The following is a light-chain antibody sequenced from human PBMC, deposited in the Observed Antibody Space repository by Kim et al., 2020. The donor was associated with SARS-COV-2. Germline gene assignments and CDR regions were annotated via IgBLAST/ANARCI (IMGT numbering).Light chain of an antibody. J-gene: IGKJ2*01. Sequence: EIVLTQSPGTLSLSPGERATLSCRASQTVTNNYLAWYQQKPGQAPRLLIYGGSNRAAGIPDRFSGSGSGTDFTLTISRLEPEDFAVYYCQQFGDSLYTFGQGTKREI. CDR3: QQFGDSLYT. CDR2: GGS. CDR1: QTVTNNY. V-gene: IGKV3-20*01.